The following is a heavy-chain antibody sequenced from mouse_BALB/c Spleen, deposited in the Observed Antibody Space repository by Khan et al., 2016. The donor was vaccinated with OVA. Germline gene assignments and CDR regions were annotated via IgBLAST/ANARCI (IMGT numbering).Heavy chain of an antibody. Sequence: VQLKQSGTVLARPGASVKMSCKASGYTFTSYWMHWVKQRPGQGLEWIGAIYPGNSDTNYNQKFKGKAKLTAVTSTSTAYMELNSLTNEDSAGYYCTRNGFGNYESWDYWGQGTTLTVSS. V-gene: IGHV1-5*01. CDR2: IYPGNSDT. CDR3: TRNGFGNYESWDY. D-gene: IGHD2-1*01. J-gene: IGHJ2*01. CDR1: GYTFTSYW.